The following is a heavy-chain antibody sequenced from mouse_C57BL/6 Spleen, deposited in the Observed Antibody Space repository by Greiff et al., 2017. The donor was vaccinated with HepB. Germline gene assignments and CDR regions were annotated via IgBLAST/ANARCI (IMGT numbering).Heavy chain of an antibody. Sequence: EVQVVESGGGLVKPGGSLKLSCAASGFTFSDYGMHWVRQAPEKGLEWVAYISSGSSTIYYADTVKGRFTISRDNAKNTLFLQMTSLRSEDTAMYYCARRYYYGDYAMDYWGQGPSVTVSS. J-gene: IGHJ4*01. CDR2: ISSGSSTI. CDR1: GFTFSDYG. V-gene: IGHV5-17*01. D-gene: IGHD1-1*01. CDR3: ARRYYYGDYAMDY.